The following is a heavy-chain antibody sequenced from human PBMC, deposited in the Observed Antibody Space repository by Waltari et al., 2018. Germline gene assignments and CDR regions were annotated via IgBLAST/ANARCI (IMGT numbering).Heavy chain of an antibody. J-gene: IGHJ4*02. Sequence: EVQLVESGGGLVQPGGSLRLPCSGSGFPFSNSWMGWVRQAPGKGLEWVASIKQDGGEKYYVDSMKGRFTISRDNDNNSLFLQMDSLRVEDTAVYYCARGVTTVECWGQGALVTVSS. CDR2: IKQDGGEK. CDR1: GFPFSNSW. D-gene: IGHD2-21*02. CDR3: ARGVTTVEC. V-gene: IGHV3-7*04.